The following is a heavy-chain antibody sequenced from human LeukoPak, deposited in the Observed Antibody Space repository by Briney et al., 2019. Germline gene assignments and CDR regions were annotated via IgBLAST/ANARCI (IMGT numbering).Heavy chain of an antibody. CDR1: GFTFSSYW. V-gene: IGHV3-7*01. CDR2: IKQDGSEK. J-gene: IGHJ4*02. D-gene: IGHD3-16*02. CDR3: ARDRGRYPRSCFDY. Sequence: PGGSLRLSCAASGFTFSSYWMSWVRQAPGKGLEWVANIKQDGSEKYYVDSVKGRFTISRDNAKNSLYLQMNSLRAEDTAVYYCARDRGRYPRSCFDYWGQGTLVTVSS.